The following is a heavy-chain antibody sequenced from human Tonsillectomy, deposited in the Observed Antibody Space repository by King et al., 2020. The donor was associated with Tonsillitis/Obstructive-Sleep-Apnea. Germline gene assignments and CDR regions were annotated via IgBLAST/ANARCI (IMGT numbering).Heavy chain of an antibody. D-gene: IGHD2-21*02. CDR3: ARDLSVVVAAIWYDVHDI. CDR2: IKEDGSEK. V-gene: IGHV3-7*01. J-gene: IGHJ3*02. CDR1: GFTLNHYW. Sequence: VQLVESGGGLVQPGGSLRPSCVASGFTLNHYWMTWVRQAPGKGLEWVANIKEDGSEKNYVDSVKGRFTVSRDNARNSLYLQMNSLRAEDTAVYYCARDLSVVVAAIWYDVHDIWGQGTMVTVSP.